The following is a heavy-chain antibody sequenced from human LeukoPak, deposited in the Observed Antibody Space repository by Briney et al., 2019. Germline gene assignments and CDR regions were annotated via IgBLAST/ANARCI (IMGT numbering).Heavy chain of an antibody. CDR1: GGTFNSHV. CDR2: IIPVFGTA. CDR3: ARGCYYGSESYWHTKWFDP. V-gene: IGHV1-69*05. J-gene: IGHJ5*02. Sequence: GASVKVSCKASGGTFNSHVISWLRQAPGQGLEWMGGIIPVFGTASYAEKFQGRVTITTDESTTTAYMETSSLTSEDTDVYYCARGCYYGSESYWHTKWFDPWGQGTLVTVSS. D-gene: IGHD3-10*01.